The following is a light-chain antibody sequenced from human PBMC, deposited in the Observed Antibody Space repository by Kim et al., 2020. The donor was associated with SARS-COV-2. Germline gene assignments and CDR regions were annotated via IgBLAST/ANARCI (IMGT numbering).Light chain of an antibody. Sequence: SPGERPTLSCRASQSVSSSYLAWYQQRPGQAPRLLIYAASSRATGIPDRFSGSGSGTDFTLTISRLEPEDFAVYYCQQYGSSPRTFGQGTKVDIK. V-gene: IGKV3-20*01. CDR1: QSVSSSY. CDR2: AAS. CDR3: QQYGSSPRT. J-gene: IGKJ1*01.